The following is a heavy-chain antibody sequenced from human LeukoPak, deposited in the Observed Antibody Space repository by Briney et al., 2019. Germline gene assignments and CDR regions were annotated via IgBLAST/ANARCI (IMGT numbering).Heavy chain of an antibody. CDR2: ISGSGGST. CDR3: AREPFWSGYYSNLHFDY. D-gene: IGHD3-3*01. J-gene: IGHJ4*02. CDR1: GFTFSSYA. Sequence: GGSLRLSCAASGFTFSSYAMSWVRQAPGKGLEWVSAISGSGGSTYYADSVKGRFTISRDNAKNSLYLQMNSLRAEDTAVYYCAREPFWSGYYSNLHFDYWGQGTLVTVSS. V-gene: IGHV3-23*01.